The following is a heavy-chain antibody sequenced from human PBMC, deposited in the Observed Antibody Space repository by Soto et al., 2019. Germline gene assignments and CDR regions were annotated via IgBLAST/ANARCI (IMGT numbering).Heavy chain of an antibody. Sequence: TSETLSLTCTVSGGSISSSSYYWGWIRQPPGKGLEWIGSIYYSGSTYYNLSFKSRVTISVDTSKNQFSLKLNSVTAADTAVYYCARDLWGYCGTDCYPLDVWGQGTTVTVSS. CDR3: ARDLWGYCGTDCYPLDV. D-gene: IGHD2-21*02. J-gene: IGHJ6*02. CDR1: GGSISSSSYY. V-gene: IGHV4-39*07. CDR2: IYYSGST.